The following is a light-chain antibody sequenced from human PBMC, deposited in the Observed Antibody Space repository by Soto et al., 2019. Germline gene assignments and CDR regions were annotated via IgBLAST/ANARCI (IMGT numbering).Light chain of an antibody. V-gene: IGKV4-1*01. J-gene: IGKJ3*01. CDR1: QSVLYSSNNKNY. Sequence: DIVMTQCPDSLAVSLGERATINCKSSQSVLYSSNNKNYLAWYQQKPGQPPKLLIYWASTRESGVPDRFSGSGSGTDFTLTISSLQAEDVAVYYCQQYYSTRRFTFGPGTKVDIK. CDR2: WAS. CDR3: QQYYSTRRFT.